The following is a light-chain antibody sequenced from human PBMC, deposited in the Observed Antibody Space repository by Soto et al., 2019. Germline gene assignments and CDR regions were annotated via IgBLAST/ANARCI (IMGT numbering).Light chain of an antibody. Sequence: EIVMTQSPATLSVSPGERATLSCRASQSVSSNLAWYQQKPGQAPRLLIYGASSRATGIPDRFSGSGSGTDFTLTISRVEPEDFAVYYCQQYGGSPLLTFGGGTKVDI. J-gene: IGKJ4*01. CDR1: QSVSSN. V-gene: IGKV3-20*01. CDR2: GAS. CDR3: QQYGGSPLLT.